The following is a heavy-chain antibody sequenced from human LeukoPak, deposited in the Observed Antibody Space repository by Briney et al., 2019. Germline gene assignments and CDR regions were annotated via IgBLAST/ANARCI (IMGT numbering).Heavy chain of an antibody. CDR3: AKDPEMATIRGGLSFDY. V-gene: IGHV3-23*01. CDR2: ISGSGGST. CDR1: GFTFSSYG. D-gene: IGHD5-24*01. Sequence: PGGSLRLSCAASGFTFSSYGMSWVRQAPGKGLEWVSAISGSGGSTYYADSVKGRFTISRDNSKNTLYLQMNSLRAEDTAVYYCAKDPEMATIRGGLSFDYWGQGTLVTVSS. J-gene: IGHJ4*02.